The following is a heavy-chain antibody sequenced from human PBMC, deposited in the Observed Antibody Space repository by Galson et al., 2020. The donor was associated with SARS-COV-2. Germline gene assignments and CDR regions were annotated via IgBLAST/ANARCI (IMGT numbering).Heavy chain of an antibody. CDR2: ISYSGIT. CDR1: GGSINSYY. J-gene: IGHJ6*02. D-gene: IGHD1-26*01. Sequence: ETSETLSLTCTVSGGSINSYYWTWIRQPPGKGLEWIGYISYSGITNYNPSLKSRLTISIDTSKKQFSLTLNSVTAADTAVYYCTRDTPSGNYCYDGMDVLGQGTTVTVSS. CDR3: TRDTPSGNYCYDGMDV. V-gene: IGHV4-59*01.